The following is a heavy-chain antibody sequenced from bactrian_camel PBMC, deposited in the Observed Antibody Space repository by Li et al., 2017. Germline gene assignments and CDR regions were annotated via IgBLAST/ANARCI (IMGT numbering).Heavy chain of an antibody. J-gene: IGHJ4*01. Sequence: KLSCRASGYSVAKSLMGWFRQAPGKAREGVAAVARDGTTYYADSVKGRSTIYKDNATNSLHLQMNTLTPDDTGVYVCAAERGWAREGLTPFRRLDVLAYWGQGTQVTVS. CDR3: AAERGWAREGLTPFRRLDVLAY. CDR1: GYSVAKSL. V-gene: IGHV3S55*01. CDR2: VARDGTT. D-gene: IGHD1*01.